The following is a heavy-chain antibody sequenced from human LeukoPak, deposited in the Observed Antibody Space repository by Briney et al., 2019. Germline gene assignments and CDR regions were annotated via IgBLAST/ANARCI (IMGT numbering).Heavy chain of an antibody. V-gene: IGHV3-66*01. CDR2: IYRGGST. CDR3: ARDRTLDP. J-gene: IGHJ5*02. D-gene: IGHD3/OR15-3a*01. Sequence: GGSLRLSCAASGFTVSTNYMSWVRQAPGKGLEWVAVIYRGGSTYYADSVKGRFTISRDNSKNTLYLQMNSLRAEDTAVYYCARDRTLDPWGQGTLVTVSS. CDR1: GFTVSTNY.